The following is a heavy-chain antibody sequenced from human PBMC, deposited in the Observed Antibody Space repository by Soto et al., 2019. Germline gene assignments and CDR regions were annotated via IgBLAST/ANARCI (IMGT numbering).Heavy chain of an antibody. D-gene: IGHD4-17*01. J-gene: IGHJ4*02. CDR1: GGTFSSYT. Sequence: SVKVSCKASGGTFSSYTISWVRQAPGQGLEWMGRIIPILGIANYAQKFQGRVTITADKSTSTAHMELSSLRSEDTAVYYCARTKDYGDYELDYWGQGTLVTVSS. CDR2: IIPILGIA. CDR3: ARTKDYGDYELDY. V-gene: IGHV1-69*02.